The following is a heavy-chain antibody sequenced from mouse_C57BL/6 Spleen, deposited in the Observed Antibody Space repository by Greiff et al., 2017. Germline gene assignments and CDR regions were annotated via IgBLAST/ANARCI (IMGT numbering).Heavy chain of an antibody. CDR1: GYTFTDYE. Sequence: VQLQQSGAELVRPGASVTLSCKASGYTFTDYEMHWVKQTPVHGLEWIGAIDPETGGTAYNQKFKGKAILTADKSSTTAYMARRSLTSEDSAVYYCTRGGTGGYWGQGTTLTVSS. CDR2: IDPETGGT. J-gene: IGHJ2*01. D-gene: IGHD3-3*01. CDR3: TRGGTGGY. V-gene: IGHV1-15*01.